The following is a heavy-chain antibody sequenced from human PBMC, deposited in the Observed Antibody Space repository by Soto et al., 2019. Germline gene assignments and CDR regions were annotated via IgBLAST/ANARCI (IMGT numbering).Heavy chain of an antibody. CDR3: ASGRDGYTEGAGDY. CDR2: IIPIFGTA. Sequence: QVQLVQSGAEVKKPGSSVKVSCKASGGTFSSYAISWVRQAPGQGLEWMGGIIPIFGTANYAQTFQGRVTITADESTSTAYMELSRLRSEDTAVYYGASGRDGYTEGAGDYWGQGTLVTVSS. V-gene: IGHV1-69*12. D-gene: IGHD5-12*01. CDR1: GGTFSSYA. J-gene: IGHJ4*02.